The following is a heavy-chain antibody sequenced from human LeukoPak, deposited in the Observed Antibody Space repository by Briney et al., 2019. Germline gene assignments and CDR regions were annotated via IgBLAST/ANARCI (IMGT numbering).Heavy chain of an antibody. CDR3: ARTRHSSSRLDY. D-gene: IGHD6-6*01. CDR2: IYYSGST. J-gene: IGHJ4*02. Sequence: SETLSLTCTVSGGSISSSSYYWGWIRQPPGKGLEWIGSIYYSGSTYYNPSLKSRVTISVDTSKNQFSLKLSSVTAADTAVYYCARTRHSSSRLDYWGQGTLVTVSS. CDR1: GGSISSSSYY. V-gene: IGHV4-39*07.